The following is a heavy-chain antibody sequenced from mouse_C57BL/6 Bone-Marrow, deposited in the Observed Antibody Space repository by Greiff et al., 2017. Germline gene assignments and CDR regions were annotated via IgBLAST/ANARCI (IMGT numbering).Heavy chain of an antibody. CDR2: IYPRSGNT. CDR3: ARGPHYYYGSSYFDY. Sequence: VQLVESGAELARPGASVKLSCKASGYTFTSYGISWVKQRTGQGLEWIGEIYPRSGNTYHNEKFKGKATLTADKSSSTAYMELRSLTSEDSAVYFCARGPHYYYGSSYFDYWGQGTTLTVSS. CDR1: GYTFTSYG. J-gene: IGHJ2*01. D-gene: IGHD1-1*01. V-gene: IGHV1-81*01.